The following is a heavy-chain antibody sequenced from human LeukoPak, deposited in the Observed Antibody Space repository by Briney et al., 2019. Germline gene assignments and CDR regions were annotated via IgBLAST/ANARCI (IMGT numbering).Heavy chain of an antibody. CDR3: AKRPSDYGDYVTYFDY. Sequence: GGSLRLSCAASGFSSISYGMHWVSQAPGKGLEWVGVISDDGRNKKYADSVKGRFTISRDNSKDTLYLQMNSLRDEDTAVYYCAKRPSDYGDYVTYFDYWGQGTLVTVSS. V-gene: IGHV3-30*18. CDR1: GFSSISYG. J-gene: IGHJ4*02. CDR2: ISDDGRNK. D-gene: IGHD4-17*01.